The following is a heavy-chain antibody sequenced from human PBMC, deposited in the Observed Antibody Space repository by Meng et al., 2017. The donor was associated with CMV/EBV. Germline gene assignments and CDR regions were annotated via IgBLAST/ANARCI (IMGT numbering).Heavy chain of an antibody. Sequence: SLKISCAASGFTFDDYAMHWVRQAPGKGLEWVSGICWNSGSIGYADPVKGRFTISRDNDKNSLYLQMNRLKAEDTALYYCAKGNYYGSGWIDYWGPGTLVTVSS. CDR1: GFTFDDYA. D-gene: IGHD3-10*01. CDR2: ICWNSGSI. J-gene: IGHJ4*02. CDR3: AKGNYYGSGWIDY. V-gene: IGHV3-9*01.